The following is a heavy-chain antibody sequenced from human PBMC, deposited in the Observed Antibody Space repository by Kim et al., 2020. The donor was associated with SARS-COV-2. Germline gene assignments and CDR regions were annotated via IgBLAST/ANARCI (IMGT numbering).Heavy chain of an antibody. CDR2: PNSGNT. Sequence: PNSGNTGYAQKFQGRVTMTRNTSISTAYMELSSLRSEDTAVYYCASWITGWGQGTLVTVSS. J-gene: IGHJ4*02. V-gene: IGHV1-8*01. D-gene: IGHD3-16*01. CDR3: ASWITG.